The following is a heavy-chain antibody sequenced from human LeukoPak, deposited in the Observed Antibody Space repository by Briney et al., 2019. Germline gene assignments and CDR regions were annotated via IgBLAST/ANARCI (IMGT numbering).Heavy chain of an antibody. CDR2: IYYGGDT. CDR1: GGSISSPY. V-gene: IGHV4-59*08. D-gene: IGHD3-3*02. J-gene: IGHJ4*02. Sequence: PSGTLSLTCTVSGGSISSPYWTWIRQPPGQGLEWIGYIYYGGDTDYSPSLKSRATILLDRSKNQFSLRLTSVTAADTAVYYCARQLAGLAPPGFIDSWGQGTLVTVSS. CDR3: ARQLAGLAPPGFIDS.